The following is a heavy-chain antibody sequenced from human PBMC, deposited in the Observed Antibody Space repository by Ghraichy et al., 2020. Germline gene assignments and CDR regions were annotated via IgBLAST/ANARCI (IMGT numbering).Heavy chain of an antibody. CDR3: ARSGDYHPENTYYGMDV. D-gene: IGHD4-17*01. J-gene: IGHJ6*02. CDR2: IYPGDSDT. Sequence: GESLNISCKGSGYSFTSYWIGWVRQMPGKGLEWMGIIYPGDSDTRYSPSFQGQVTISADKSISTAYLQWSSLKASDTAMYYCARSGDYHPENTYYGMDVWGQGTTVTVSS. CDR1: GYSFTSYW. V-gene: IGHV5-51*01.